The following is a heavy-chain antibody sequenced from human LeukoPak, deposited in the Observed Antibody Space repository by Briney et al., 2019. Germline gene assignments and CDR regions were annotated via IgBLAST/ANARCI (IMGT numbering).Heavy chain of an antibody. D-gene: IGHD3-10*01. CDR3: ARHLLWFGDS. V-gene: IGHV4-34*01. CDR2: IYHSGST. CDR1: GGSFSAYY. J-gene: IGHJ4*02. Sequence: SETLSLTCAVYGGSFSAYYWSWIRQPPGKGLEWIGEIYHSGSTNYNPSLKSRVTISVDKSKNQFSLKLSSVTAADTAVYYCARHLLWFGDSWGQGTLVTVSS.